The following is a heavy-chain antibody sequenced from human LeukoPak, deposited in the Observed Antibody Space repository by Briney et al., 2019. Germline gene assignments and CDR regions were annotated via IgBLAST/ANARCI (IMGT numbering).Heavy chain of an antibody. D-gene: IGHD6-13*01. Sequence: GGSLRLSCAASGFTFNNYVLSWVRQAPGKXXXXXXXXTVSGGNTYYADSVKGRFTISRDNSKNTLYLQMNSLRTEDTAVYYCAKDWSGGGSIWYLGDYWGQGTLVTVSS. CDR3: AKDWSGGGSIWYLGDY. CDR2: XTVSGGNT. J-gene: IGHJ4*02. CDR1: GFTFNNYV. V-gene: IGHV3-23*01.